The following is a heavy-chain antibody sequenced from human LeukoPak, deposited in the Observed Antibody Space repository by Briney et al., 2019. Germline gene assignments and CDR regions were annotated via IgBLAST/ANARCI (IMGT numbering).Heavy chain of an antibody. D-gene: IGHD3-10*01. CDR3: ARGRYYGSRSLDY. V-gene: IGHV4-34*01. Sequence: KPSETLSLTCAVHGGSFSGYYWSWIRQPPGKGLEWIGEINHSGSTNYNPSLKSRVTISVDTSKNQFSLKLSSVTAADTAVYYCARGRYYGSRSLDYWGQGTLVTVSS. CDR1: GGSFSGYY. J-gene: IGHJ4*02. CDR2: INHSGST.